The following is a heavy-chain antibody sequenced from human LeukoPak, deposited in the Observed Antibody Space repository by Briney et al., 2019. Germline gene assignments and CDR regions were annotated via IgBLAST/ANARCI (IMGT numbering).Heavy chain of an antibody. CDR1: GFTFSSYA. Sequence: GGALRLSCAASGFTFSSYAMSWVRQAPGEGVEWVSAISGSGGSTYYADSVKGRFTISRDNSKNTLYLQMNSLRAEDTAVYYCARHYGDYTYYFDYWGQGTLVTVSS. D-gene: IGHD4-17*01. J-gene: IGHJ4*02. CDR3: ARHYGDYTYYFDY. V-gene: IGHV3-23*01. CDR2: ISGSGGST.